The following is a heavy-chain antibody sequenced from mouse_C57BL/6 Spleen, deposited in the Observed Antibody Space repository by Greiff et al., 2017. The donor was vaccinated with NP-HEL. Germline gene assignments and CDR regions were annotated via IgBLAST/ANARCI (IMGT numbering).Heavy chain of an antibody. V-gene: IGHV2-2*01. CDR1: GFSLTSYG. D-gene: IGHD2-5*01. Sequence: QVQLKESGPGLVQPSQSLSITCTVSGFSLTSYGVHWVRQSPGKGLEWLGVIWSGGSTDYNAAFISRLSISKDNSKSQVFFKMNSLQVDDPAIYYCARGYYSNYVYFDYWGQGTTLTVSS. CDR3: ARGYYSNYVYFDY. J-gene: IGHJ2*01. CDR2: IWSGGST.